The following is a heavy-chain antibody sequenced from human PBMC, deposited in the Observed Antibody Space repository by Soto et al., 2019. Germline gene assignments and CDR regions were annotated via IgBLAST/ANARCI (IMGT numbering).Heavy chain of an antibody. Sequence: GASVKVSCKASGGTFSSYAFSWVRQAPGQGLEWMGGIISMYGTTKYAQKFQGRLTITADESTTTAYMELSSLRFEDSAVYYCARGVVVVTGSQLGWFDTWGQGTLVTVSS. J-gene: IGHJ5*02. CDR1: GGTFSSYA. CDR2: IISMYGTT. D-gene: IGHD2-21*02. CDR3: ARGVVVVTGSQLGWFDT. V-gene: IGHV1-69*13.